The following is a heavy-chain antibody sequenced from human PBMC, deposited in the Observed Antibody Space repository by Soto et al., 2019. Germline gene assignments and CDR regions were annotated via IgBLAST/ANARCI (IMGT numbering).Heavy chain of an antibody. J-gene: IGHJ5*02. CDR2: IYHSGST. V-gene: IGHV4-4*02. D-gene: IGHD6-19*01. Sequence: LSLTCAVSGGSISSSNWWSWVRQPPGKGLEWIGEIYHSGSTNYNPSLKSRVTISVDKSKNQFSLKLSSVTAADTAVYYCARGGSSGENWFDPWGQGTLVTVSS. CDR1: GGSISSSNW. CDR3: ARGGSSGENWFDP.